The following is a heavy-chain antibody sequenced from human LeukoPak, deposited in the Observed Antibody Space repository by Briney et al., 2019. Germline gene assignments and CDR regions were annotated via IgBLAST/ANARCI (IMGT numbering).Heavy chain of an antibody. CDR3: AREGGPGGDYGSIDS. CDR2: MYTSGST. V-gene: IGHV4-4*07. J-gene: IGHJ4*02. CDR1: GGSISSYD. D-gene: IGHD4-17*01. Sequence: SETLSLTCSVSGGSISSYDWSWIRQPAGKQPEWIGRMYTSGSTYYNPSLKSRVTMSADTSKNQFSLKLTSVTAADTSVYYCAREGGPGGDYGSIDSWGQGTLVTVSS.